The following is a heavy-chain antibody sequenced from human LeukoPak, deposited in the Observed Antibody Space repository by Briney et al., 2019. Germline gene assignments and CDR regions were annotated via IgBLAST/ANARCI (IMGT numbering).Heavy chain of an antibody. V-gene: IGHV3-30*02. J-gene: IGHJ4*02. CDR1: DSTFSGYG. CDR3: AKDGARIAARQFDY. D-gene: IGHD6-6*01. Sequence: GGSLRLSCATSDSTFSGYGIHWVRQAPGKGLEWVAFIQYDGSNKYYADSVQGRFTISRDNSKNTLYLQMNSLRAEDTAVYYCAKDGARIAARQFDYWGQGTLVTVSS. CDR2: IQYDGSNK.